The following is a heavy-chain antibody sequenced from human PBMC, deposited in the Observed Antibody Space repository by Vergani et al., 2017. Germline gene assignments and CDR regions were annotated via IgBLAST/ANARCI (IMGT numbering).Heavy chain of an antibody. V-gene: IGHV3-66*01. CDR2: IYSGGST. D-gene: IGHD3-9*01. CDR1: GFTVSSNY. CDR3: ARDRLRYFDP. J-gene: IGHJ5*02. Sequence: EVQLVESGGGLVKPGGSLRLSCAASGFTVSSNYMSWVRQAPGKGLEWVSVIYSGGSTYYADSVKGRFTISRDNAKNTLYLQMNSLRAEDTAVYYCARDRLRYFDPWGQGTLVTVSS.